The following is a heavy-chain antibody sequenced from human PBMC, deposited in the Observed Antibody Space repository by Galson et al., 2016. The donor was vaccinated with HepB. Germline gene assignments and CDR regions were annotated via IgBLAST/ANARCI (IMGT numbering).Heavy chain of an antibody. Sequence: PALVKPTQTLTLTCTFSGFSLNTSGLCVTWIRQSPGKALEWLALIDWDDNKYYSTSLKTRLTISTDTSKNQVVITMTNVDPLDTATYYCARVRYGDYARGAVDYWGQGSLVTVSS. CDR3: ARVRYGDYARGAVDY. V-gene: IGHV2-70*01. J-gene: IGHJ4*02. D-gene: IGHD4-17*01. CDR1: GFSLNTSGLC. CDR2: IDWDDNK.